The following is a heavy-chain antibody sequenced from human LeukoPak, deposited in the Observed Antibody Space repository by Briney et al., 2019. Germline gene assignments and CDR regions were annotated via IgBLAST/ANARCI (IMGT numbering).Heavy chain of an antibody. J-gene: IGHJ4*02. CDR1: GFTFDDSG. CDR3: ARGRPHGNDY. Sequence: PGGSLRLSCTASGFTFDDSGMNWVRQAPGKGLVWVSRIASDGSSTTYADSVKGRFSISRDNAKNTLYLQMNSLRVEDTAVYYCARGRPHGNDYWGQGTLVTVSS. V-gene: IGHV3-74*01. D-gene: IGHD4-23*01. CDR2: IASDGSST.